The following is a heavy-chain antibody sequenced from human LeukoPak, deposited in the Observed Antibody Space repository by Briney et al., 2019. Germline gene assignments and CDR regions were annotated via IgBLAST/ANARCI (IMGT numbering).Heavy chain of an antibody. V-gene: IGHV1-18*01. J-gene: IGHJ4*02. Sequence: ASVKVSCKASGYTFTSSGISWVRQAPGQGLEWMGWISAYNGNTNYAQKLQGRVTMTTDTSTSTAYMELRSLRSDDTAVYYCARYCTSGVCIGSFDYWGQGTLVTVSS. CDR1: GYTFTSSG. CDR3: ARYCTSGVCIGSFDY. CDR2: ISAYNGNT. D-gene: IGHD2-8*01.